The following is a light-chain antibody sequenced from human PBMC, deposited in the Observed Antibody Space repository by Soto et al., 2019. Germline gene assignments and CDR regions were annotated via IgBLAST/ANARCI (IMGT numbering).Light chain of an antibody. CDR3: LHSDSYSWP. J-gene: IGKJ1*01. V-gene: IGKV1-5*01. CDR2: DAS. CDR1: RSISDW. Sequence: DVEVTQNPYSLSVSVGNRFSITCRASRSISDWLAWYQQKPGKAPKLLIFDASSLKSGVPSRFSGSGSGTEFTLTISSLQPDDGATYYSLHSDSYSWPFGQ.